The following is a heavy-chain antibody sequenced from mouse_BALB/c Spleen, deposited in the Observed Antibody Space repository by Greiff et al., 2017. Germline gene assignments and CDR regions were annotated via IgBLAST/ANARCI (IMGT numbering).Heavy chain of an antibody. Sequence: QVQLKQPGAELVRPGASVKLSCKASGYTFTSYWINWVKQRPGQGLEWIGNIYPSDSYTNYNQKFKDKATLTVDKSSSTAYMQLSSPTSEDSAVYYCIRSYNDWYFDVWGAGTTVTVSS. V-gene: IGHV1-69*02. CDR1: GYTFTSYW. CDR2: IYPSDSYT. D-gene: IGHD1-3*01. CDR3: IRSYNDWYFDV. J-gene: IGHJ1*01.